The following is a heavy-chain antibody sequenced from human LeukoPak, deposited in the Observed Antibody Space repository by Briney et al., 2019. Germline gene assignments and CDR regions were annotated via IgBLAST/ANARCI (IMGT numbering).Heavy chain of an antibody. D-gene: IGHD3-3*01. CDR2: IYHSGST. Sequence: SETLSLTCAVSGGSISSGGYSWSWIRQPPGKGLEWIGYIYHSGSTYYNPSLKSRVTISVDRSKNQFSLKLSSVTAADTAVYYCARGRITIFGVVIRYFDYWGPGTLVTVSS. V-gene: IGHV4-30-2*01. CDR3: ARGRITIFGVVIRYFDY. J-gene: IGHJ4*02. CDR1: GGSISSGGYS.